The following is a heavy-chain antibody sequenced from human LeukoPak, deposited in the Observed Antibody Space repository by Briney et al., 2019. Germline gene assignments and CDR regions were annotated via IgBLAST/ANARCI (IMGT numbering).Heavy chain of an antibody. CDR1: GFTFSSYS. V-gene: IGHV3-21*01. J-gene: IGHJ5*02. Sequence: GGSLRLSCAASGFTFSSYSMNWVRQAPGKGLDWVSSISSSSSYIYYADSVKGRFTISRDNAKNSLYLQMNSLRAEDTAVYYCARDDDSEITMVRGVTWFDPWGQGTQVTVSS. D-gene: IGHD3-10*01. CDR3: ARDDDSEITMVRGVTWFDP. CDR2: ISSSSSYI.